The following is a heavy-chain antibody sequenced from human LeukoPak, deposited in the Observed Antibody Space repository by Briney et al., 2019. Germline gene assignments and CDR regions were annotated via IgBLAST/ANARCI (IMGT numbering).Heavy chain of an antibody. CDR1: GFTFSSYA. CDR3: AKQYYYDSSRYYAPFDY. V-gene: IGHV3-30-3*02. D-gene: IGHD3-22*01. Sequence: PGGSLRLSCAASGFTFSSYAMHWVRQAPGKGLEWVAVISYDGSNKYYADSVKGRFTISRDNSKNTLYLQMNSLRAEDTAVYYCAKQYYYDSSRYYAPFDYWGQGTLVTVSS. J-gene: IGHJ4*02. CDR2: ISYDGSNK.